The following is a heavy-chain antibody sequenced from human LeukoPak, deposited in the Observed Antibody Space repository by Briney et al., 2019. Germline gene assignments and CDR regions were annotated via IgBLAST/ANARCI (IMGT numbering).Heavy chain of an antibody. J-gene: IGHJ6*02. Sequence: ASVKVSCKASGYTFTSYDINWVRQATGQGLEWMGWMNPNSGNTGYAQKFQGRVTMTRNTSISTAYMELSSLRSEDTAVYYCARDQTIRGYYGMDVWGQGTTVTVSS. V-gene: IGHV1-8*01. CDR2: MNPNSGNT. CDR1: GYTFTSYD. CDR3: ARDQTIRGYYGMDV. D-gene: IGHD3-9*01.